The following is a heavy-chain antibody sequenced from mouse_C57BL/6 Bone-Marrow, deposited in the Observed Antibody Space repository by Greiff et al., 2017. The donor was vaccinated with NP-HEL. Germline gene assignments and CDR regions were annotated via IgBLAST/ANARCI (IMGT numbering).Heavy chain of an antibody. V-gene: IGHV10-3*01. J-gene: IGHJ2*01. CDR2: IRSKSSNYAT. CDR1: GFTFNTYA. D-gene: IGHD1-1*01. Sequence: EVKLVESGGGLVQPKGSLKLSCAASGFTFNTYAMHWVRQAPGKGLEWVARIRSKSSNYATYYADSVKDRFTISRDDSQSMLYLQMNNLKTEDTAMYYCVRDGGYGSSYESVYFDYWGQGTTLTVSS. CDR3: VRDGGYGSSYESVYFDY.